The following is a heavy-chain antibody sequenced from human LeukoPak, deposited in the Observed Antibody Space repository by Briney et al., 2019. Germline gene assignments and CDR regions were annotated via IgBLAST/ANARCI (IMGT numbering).Heavy chain of an antibody. CDR1: GGSFSGYY. V-gene: IGHV4-34*01. CDR2: INHSGST. J-gene: IGHJ4*02. D-gene: IGHD5-24*01. CDR3: ARVRWLQLGHFDY. Sequence: SETLSLTCAVYGGSFSGYYWSWIRQPPGKGLEWIGEINHSGSTNYNPSLKSRVTISVDTSKNQFSLKLSSVTAADTAMYYCARVRWLQLGHFDYWGQGSLVTVSS.